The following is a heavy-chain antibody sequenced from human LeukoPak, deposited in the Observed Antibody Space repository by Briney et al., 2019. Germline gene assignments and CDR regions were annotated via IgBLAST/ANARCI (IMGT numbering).Heavy chain of an antibody. V-gene: IGHV3-21*01. D-gene: IGHD3-22*01. CDR1: GFTFSSYS. Sequence: PGGSLRLSCAASGFTFSSYSMNWVRQAPGKGLEWVSSISSSSSYIYYADSVKGRFTISRDNAKNSLYLQMNSLRAEDTAVYYCARDVDYYDSSGYSYWGQGTLVTVSS. CDR2: ISSSSSYI. CDR3: ARDVDYYDSSGYSY. J-gene: IGHJ4*02.